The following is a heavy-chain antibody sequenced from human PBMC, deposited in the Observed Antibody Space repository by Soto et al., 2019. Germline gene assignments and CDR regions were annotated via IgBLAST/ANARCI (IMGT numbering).Heavy chain of an antibody. D-gene: IGHD6-19*01. CDR1: GGSISSGDYY. CDR2: IYYSGST. V-gene: IGHV4-30-4*01. CDR3: ARGENSSGPEHIDY. Sequence: SETLSLTCTVSGGSISSGDYYWSWIRQPPGKGLEWIGYIYYSGSTYYNPSLKSRVTISVDTSKNQFSLKLSSVTAADTAVYYCARGENSSGPEHIDYWGQGTLVTSPQ. J-gene: IGHJ4*02.